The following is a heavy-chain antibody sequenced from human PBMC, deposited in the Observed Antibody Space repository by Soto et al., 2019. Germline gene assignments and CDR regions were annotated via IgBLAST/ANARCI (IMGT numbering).Heavy chain of an antibody. CDR3: ARISIQEEYYFDY. J-gene: IGHJ4*02. V-gene: IGHV3-21*01. CDR1: GFTINPYW. Sequence: EVQMVESGGGLVQPGGSLRLSCAASGFTINPYWMSWVRQAPGKGLEWVSSITGSSSSTYYTDSVQGRFSISRDNAKNTLFLEMNSLRAEDTAVYYCARISIQEEYYFDYWGQGVLVTVSS. D-gene: IGHD1-1*01. CDR2: ITGSSSST.